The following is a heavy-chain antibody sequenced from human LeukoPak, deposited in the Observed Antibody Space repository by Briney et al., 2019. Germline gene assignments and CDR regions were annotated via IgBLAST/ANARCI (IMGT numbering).Heavy chain of an antibody. CDR2: ISSSSTTI. V-gene: IGHV3-48*02. Sequence: GGFLRLSCAASGLSITSYSMNWVRQAPGKGLEWVSHISSSSTTIEYADSVKGRFTISRDNAKNSLYLQMNSLRDEDTAVYYCARLTVVTATRSLDSWGQGTLVTVS. J-gene: IGHJ4*02. CDR3: ARLTVVTATRSLDS. CDR1: GLSITSYS. D-gene: IGHD2-21*02.